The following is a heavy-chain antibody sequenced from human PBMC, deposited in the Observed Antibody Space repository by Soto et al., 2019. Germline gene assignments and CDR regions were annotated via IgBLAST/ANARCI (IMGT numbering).Heavy chain of an antibody. Sequence: ASVKVSCKTSGYTFSSYSINWVRQAPGQGLEWMAWISTYSGNTHYAERVQGRVTVTLDKSARTAFMEMRGLTSDDTAVYFCAGDKRYHGPRGPGTRV. V-gene: IGHV1-18*04. CDR3: AGDKRYHGP. CDR2: ISTYSGNT. CDR1: GYTFSSYS. D-gene: IGHD1-26*01. J-gene: IGHJ4*01.